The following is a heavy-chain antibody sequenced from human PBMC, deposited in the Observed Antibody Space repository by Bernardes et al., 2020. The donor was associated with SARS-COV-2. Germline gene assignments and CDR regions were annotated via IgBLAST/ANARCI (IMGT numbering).Heavy chain of an antibody. CDR3: AREVGTVPAAKDYFDY. V-gene: IGHV3-21*01. CDR1: GFAFGDYY. CDR2: ISASTIYI. D-gene: IGHD2-2*01. Sequence: GGSLRLSCAASGFAFGDYYMTWVRQAPGKGLEWVSSISASTIYIYYAESMRGRFTISRDNARNSLYLQMNSLRAEDTAVYYCAREVGTVPAAKDYFDYWGQGTLVTV. J-gene: IGHJ4*02.